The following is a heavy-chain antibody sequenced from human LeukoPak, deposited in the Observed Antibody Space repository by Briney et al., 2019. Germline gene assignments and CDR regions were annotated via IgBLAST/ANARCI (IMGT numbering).Heavy chain of an antibody. CDR1: GFTVSTNY. D-gene: IGHD3-10*01. J-gene: IGHJ4*02. CDR2: TYIGGST. V-gene: IGHV3-66*01. CDR3: ARDLWVGY. Sequence: GGSLRLSCAASGFTVSTNYMSWVRRAPGKGLEWVSVTYIGGSTYYADPVKGRFTVFRDNSKNTLYLQMNSLRVEDTAVYYCARDLWVGYWGQGTLVTVSS.